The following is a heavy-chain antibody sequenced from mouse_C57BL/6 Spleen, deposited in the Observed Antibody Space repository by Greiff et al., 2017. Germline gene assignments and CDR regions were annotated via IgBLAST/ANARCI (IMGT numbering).Heavy chain of an antibody. CDR1: GFTFSSYA. D-gene: IGHD2-4*01. Sequence: EVQLVESGGGLVKPGGSLQLSCAASGFTFSSYAMSWVRQTPEKRLEWVATLSDGGSYTSYPDNVKGRFTISRDNAKNNLYRQMSHMKSEDTSMYDCARDNYDYGLDDWGQGTTLTVSS. J-gene: IGHJ2*01. V-gene: IGHV5-4*01. CDR2: LSDGGSYT. CDR3: ARDNYDYGLDD.